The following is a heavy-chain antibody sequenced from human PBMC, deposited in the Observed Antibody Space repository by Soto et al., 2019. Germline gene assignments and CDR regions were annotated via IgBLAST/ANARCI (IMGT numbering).Heavy chain of an antibody. CDR1: GYTFTSYY. V-gene: IGHV1-46*01. CDR2: INPSGGST. J-gene: IGHJ5*02. D-gene: IGHD4-4*01. CDR3: AGDPDSHYNDSHASSYP. Sequence: ASVKVSCKASGYTFTSYYMHWVRQAPGQGLEWMGIINPSGGSTSYAQKFQGWVTMTRDTSISTAYMELSRLRSDDTAVYYCAGDPDSHYNDSHASSYPWGQGTRVTVSS.